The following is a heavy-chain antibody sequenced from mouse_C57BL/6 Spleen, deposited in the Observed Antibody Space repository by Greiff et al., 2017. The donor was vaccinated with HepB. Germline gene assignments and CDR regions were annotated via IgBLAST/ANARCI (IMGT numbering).Heavy chain of an antibody. CDR3: ARDGPLFDY. Sequence: QVQLQQPGAELVMPGASVKLSCKASGYTFTSYWMHWVKQRPGQGLEWIGEIDPSDSYTNYNQKFKGKSTLTVDKSSSTAYMQLSSLTSEDSAVYYCARDGPLFDYWGQGTTLTVSS. D-gene: IGHD2-3*01. J-gene: IGHJ2*01. V-gene: IGHV1-69*01. CDR1: GYTFTSYW. CDR2: IDPSDSYT.